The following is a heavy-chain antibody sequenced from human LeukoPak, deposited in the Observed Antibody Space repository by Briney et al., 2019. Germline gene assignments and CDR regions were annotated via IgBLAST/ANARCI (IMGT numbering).Heavy chain of an antibody. CDR1: GFTFSTYV. Sequence: GGSLRLSCAASGFTFSTYVMNWVRQAPGKGLEWVSSISSGSSYIYYADSVKGRFTISRDTAKNSLHLQMNSPRAEDTAVYYCARGPPLDYWGQGTLVTVSS. CDR2: ISSGSSYI. J-gene: IGHJ4*02. CDR3: ARGPPLDY. V-gene: IGHV3-21*01.